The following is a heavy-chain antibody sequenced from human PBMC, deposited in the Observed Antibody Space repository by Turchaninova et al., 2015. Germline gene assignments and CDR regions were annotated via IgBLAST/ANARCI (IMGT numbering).Heavy chain of an antibody. Sequence: QVQLVESGGGVVQPGGSLRVSCAASGFTFSNYGMLWVRQAPGKGLEWVAFIRHDGSDKNYADSVKGRFTISRDNSENTLYLQMNSVRSEDTAIYYCARGGGSAAAGTPFDYWGQGTLVTVAS. J-gene: IGHJ4*02. CDR1: GFTFSNYG. CDR2: IRHDGSDK. V-gene: IGHV3-30*02. CDR3: ARGGGSAAAGTPFDY. D-gene: IGHD6-13*01.